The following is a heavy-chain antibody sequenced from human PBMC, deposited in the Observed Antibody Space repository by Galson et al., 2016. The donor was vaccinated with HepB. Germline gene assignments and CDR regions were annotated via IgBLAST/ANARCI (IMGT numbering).Heavy chain of an antibody. CDR1: GFTFNNYA. V-gene: IGHV3-23*01. CDR2: ISGSGDVT. CDR3: AKTETPGTPGRVGHFDY. J-gene: IGHJ4*02. D-gene: IGHD1-7*01. Sequence: SLRLSCAASGFTFNNYAMSWVRQAPGKGLEWVSGISGSGDVTYFGNSVEGRFTISRDDSKNTLFLQMNSLRAEDTAVYYCAKTETPGTPGRVGHFDYWGQGTLVTVSS.